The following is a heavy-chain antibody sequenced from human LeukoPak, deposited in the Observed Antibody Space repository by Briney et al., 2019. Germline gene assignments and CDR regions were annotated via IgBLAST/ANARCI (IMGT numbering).Heavy chain of an antibody. D-gene: IGHD5-24*01. Sequence: PGGPLRVSCAASGFTFNNYALSWVRQAPGKGLEWVSAISDSGGSTYYADSEKGRFTISRDNSQNSLYLQMNSLRAEDTAVYYCAKGDGYNYDNWFDPWGQGTLVTVSS. J-gene: IGHJ5*02. CDR3: AKGDGYNYDNWFDP. V-gene: IGHV3-23*01. CDR1: GFTFNNYA. CDR2: ISDSGGST.